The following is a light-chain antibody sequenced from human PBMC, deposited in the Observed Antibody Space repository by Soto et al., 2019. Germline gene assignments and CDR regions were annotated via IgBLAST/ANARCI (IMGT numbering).Light chain of an antibody. CDR1: QSVRSSY. Sequence: EIVLTQSPGTLSSSPGERATLSCRASQSVRSSYLAWYQQKPGQGPRLLIYGASSRATGIPDRFSGSGSGTDFTLSISRLHPDDVAVYYCQQYGTSPLTRGGGSWFTFGGGTKVEIK. V-gene: IGKV3-20*01. J-gene: IGKJ4*02. CDR2: GAS. CDR3: QQYGTSPLTRGGGSWFT.